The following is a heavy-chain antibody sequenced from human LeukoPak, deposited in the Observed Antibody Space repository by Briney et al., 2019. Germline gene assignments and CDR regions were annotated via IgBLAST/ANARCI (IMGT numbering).Heavy chain of an antibody. CDR2: IYYSGST. J-gene: IGHJ4*02. V-gene: IGHV4-59*08. CDR1: GGSISKYY. CDR3: ARGYGSSSGRSDY. Sequence: PSETLSLTCTVSGGSISKYYWSSIRQPPGKGLEWIGYIYYSGSTNYNPSLKSRVTISVDTSKKQFSLKLSSVTAADTAVYYCARGYGSSSGRSDYWGQGTLVTVSS. D-gene: IGHD6-6*01.